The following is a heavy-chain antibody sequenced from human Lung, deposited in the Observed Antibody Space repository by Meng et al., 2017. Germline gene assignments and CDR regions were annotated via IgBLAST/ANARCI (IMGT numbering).Heavy chain of an antibody. J-gene: IGHJ4*02. V-gene: IGHV4-34*01. D-gene: IGHD4-11*01. CDR3: ARGPTTMAHAFDY. CDR2: INHSGST. CDR1: GGSFSDYY. Sequence: QVQLREWGARLLKPSETLSLTCVVSGGSFSDYYWSWIRQPPGKGLEWIGEINHSGSTNYNPSLESRATISVDTSQNNLSLKLSSVTAADSAVYYCARGPTTMAHAFDYWGQGTLVTVSS.